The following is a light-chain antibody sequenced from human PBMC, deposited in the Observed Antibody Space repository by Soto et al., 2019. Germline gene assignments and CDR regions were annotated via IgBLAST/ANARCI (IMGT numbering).Light chain of an antibody. CDR3: QQYNKWPRT. V-gene: IGKV3-15*01. J-gene: IGKJ2*01. CDR2: GAS. CDR1: QSVSSN. Sequence: EIVLTQSPATLSLSPGERATLSCRASQSVSSNLAWYQQKPGQAPRLLIYGASTTATGIPARFSGSGSGTEFTLTISSLQSEDFAVYNCQQYNKWPRTFGQGTKVDIK.